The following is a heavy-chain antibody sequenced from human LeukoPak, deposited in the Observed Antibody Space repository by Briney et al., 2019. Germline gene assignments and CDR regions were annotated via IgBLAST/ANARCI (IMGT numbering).Heavy chain of an antibody. D-gene: IGHD3-22*01. CDR2: LNPSSGST. J-gene: IGHJ4*02. Sequence: ASVKVSCKASGYTFTTYYMHWVRQAPGQGLEWMGILNPSSGSTSYAQRFHGRVTMTRDTSTSTFYMELRSLKSEDTAVYYCARDGEYYDSSGSYFDYWGQGTAVTVSS. V-gene: IGHV1-46*01. CDR1: GYTFTTYY. CDR3: ARDGEYYDSSGSYFDY.